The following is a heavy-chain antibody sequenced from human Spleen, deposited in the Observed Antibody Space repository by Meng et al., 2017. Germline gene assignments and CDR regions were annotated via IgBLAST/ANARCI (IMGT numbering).Heavy chain of an antibody. Sequence: QLQLQESGPGLVKPSETPSLTCTVSGGSIGSNSYHWGWIRQPPGKGLEWVGTIDYSGTTYSNSSLKSRVTISLDTSRNQFSLKLTSVTAADTAVYYCSRRINTAGGWFDSWGQGTLVTVSS. CDR3: SRRINTAGGWFDS. V-gene: IGHV4-39*05. J-gene: IGHJ5*01. D-gene: IGHD5-18*01. CDR2: IDYSGTT. CDR1: GGSIGSNSYH.